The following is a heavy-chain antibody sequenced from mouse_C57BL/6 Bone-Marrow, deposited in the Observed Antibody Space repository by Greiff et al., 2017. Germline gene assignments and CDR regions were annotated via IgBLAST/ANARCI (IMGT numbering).Heavy chain of an antibody. CDR1: GFSLTRYG. CDR2: IWSGGST. J-gene: IGHJ1*03. V-gene: IGHV2-2*01. CDR3: ARMYYSNYGWYFDV. D-gene: IGHD2-5*01. Sequence: QVQLQQSGPGLVQPSQSLSITCTVSGFSLTRYGVHWVRQSPGKGLEWLGVIWSGGSTDSNAAFISRLSISKDKSKSQVFFKMNSLQADDTAIYYCARMYYSNYGWYFDVWGTGTTVTVSS.